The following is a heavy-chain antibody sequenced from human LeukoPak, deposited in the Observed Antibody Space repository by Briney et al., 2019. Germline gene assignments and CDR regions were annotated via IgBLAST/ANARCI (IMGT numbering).Heavy chain of an antibody. J-gene: IGHJ5*02. Sequence: ASAKVSCKASGYTFTSYYMHWVRQAPGQGLEWMGIINPSGGSTSYAQKFQGRVTMTRDTSTSTVYMELSSLRSEDTAVYYCARSGPIFGVVIGWFDPWGQGTLVTVSS. V-gene: IGHV1-46*01. CDR1: GYTFTSYY. CDR2: INPSGGST. D-gene: IGHD3-3*02. CDR3: ARSGPIFGVVIGWFDP.